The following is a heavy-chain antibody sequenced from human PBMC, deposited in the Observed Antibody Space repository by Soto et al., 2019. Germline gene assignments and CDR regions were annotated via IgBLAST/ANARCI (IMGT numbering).Heavy chain of an antibody. CDR3: AHSTTVVTPRPFDI. Sequence: QITLKESGPTLVKPTQTLTLTCTFSGFSLSTSGVGVGWIRQPPGKALEWLALIYWDDDKRYSPSLKSSLTITKDTSKNQVVLTMTNMDPVDTATYYCAHSTTVVTPRPFDIWGQGTMVTVSS. CDR1: GFSLSTSGVG. D-gene: IGHD4-17*01. J-gene: IGHJ3*02. V-gene: IGHV2-5*02. CDR2: IYWDDDK.